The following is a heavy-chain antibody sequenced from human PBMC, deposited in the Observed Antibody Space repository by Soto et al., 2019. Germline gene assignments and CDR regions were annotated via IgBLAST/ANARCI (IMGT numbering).Heavy chain of an antibody. CDR3: ARQGHPYWFDP. J-gene: IGHJ5*02. CDR2: IYYSGST. V-gene: IGHV4-30-4*01. CDR1: GCSISSGDYY. Sequence: PSETLSLTCTVSGCSISSGDYYWSWIRQPPGKGLEWIGYIYYSGSTNYNPSLKSRVTISVDTSKNQFSLKLSSVTAADTAVYYCARQGHPYWFDPWGQGTLVTVSS.